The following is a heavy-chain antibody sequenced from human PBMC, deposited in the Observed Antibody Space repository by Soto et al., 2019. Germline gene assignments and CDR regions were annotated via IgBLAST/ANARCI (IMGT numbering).Heavy chain of an antibody. J-gene: IGHJ5*02. CDR2: IIPDLATT. CDR3: XXXRXXSXSXFPGGFDA. V-gene: IGHV1-69*08. D-gene: IGHD3-10*01. Sequence: QVQLVQSGAEVKKPGSSVRVSCKASGGTLTNHAISWLRQAPGQGLEWMGRIIPDLATTSNTWKFQARLTMXXXXXXXXVXXXLXXXXXXXXAXXXXXXXRXXSXSXFPGGFDAWGQGTLVTVSS. CDR1: GGTLTNHA.